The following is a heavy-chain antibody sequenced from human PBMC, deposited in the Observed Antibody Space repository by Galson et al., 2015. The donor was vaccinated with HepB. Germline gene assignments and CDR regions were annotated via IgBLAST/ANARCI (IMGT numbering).Heavy chain of an antibody. V-gene: IGHV5-51*03. D-gene: IGHD3-10*01. J-gene: IGHJ4*02. CDR1: GYSFTNYW. CDR3: ARRSYCDLGSYSFDY. CDR2: IYPDDSGTRNSP. Sequence: QSGAEVKKPGESLKISCKGSGYSFTNYWIGWVRQTPGKGLEWMGIIYPDDSGTRNSPRYSPTFQGQVTISADKSISVAYLQWTSLRASDTAMYYCARRSYCDLGSYSFDYWGQGTLVTVSS.